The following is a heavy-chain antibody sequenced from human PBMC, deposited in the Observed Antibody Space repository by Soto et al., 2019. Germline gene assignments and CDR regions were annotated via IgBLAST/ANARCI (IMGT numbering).Heavy chain of an antibody. CDR2: ISGSGGST. J-gene: IGHJ6*02. CDR3: AKVDDFWSGYQNYYYYGMDV. D-gene: IGHD3-3*01. V-gene: IGHV3-23*01. CDR1: GFTFSSYP. Sequence: EVQLLESGGGLVQPGGSLRLSCAASGFTFSSYPMSWVRQAPGKGLEWVSAISGSGGSTYYADSVKGRFTISRDNSKNTLYLQMNSLRAEDTAVYYCAKVDDFWSGYQNYYYYGMDVWGQGTTVTVSS.